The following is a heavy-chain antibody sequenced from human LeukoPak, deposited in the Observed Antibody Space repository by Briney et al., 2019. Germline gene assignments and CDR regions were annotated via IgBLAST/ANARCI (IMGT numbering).Heavy chain of an antibody. V-gene: IGHV4-59*01. J-gene: IGHJ4*02. CDR1: GGSISSYY. CDR2: IYYTGAT. D-gene: IGHD5-18*01. CDR3: ARAGYSYGTGYYFDY. Sequence: KPSETLCLTCTVSGGSISSYYWSWIRLPPGKGLEWIGYIYYTGATYYNPSLKSRVTISLDTSKNQFSLKLSSVTAADAAVYYCARAGYSYGTGYYFDYWGQGALVTVSS.